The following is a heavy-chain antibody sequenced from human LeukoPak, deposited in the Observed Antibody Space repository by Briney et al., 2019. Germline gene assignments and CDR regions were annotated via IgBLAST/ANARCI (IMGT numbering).Heavy chain of an antibody. Sequence: GESLKISCKGSGYSFTNFWIGWVRQMPGKGLEWMGIIYPGDSDIRYSPSFQGQVTISADKSINTAYLQWSSLKASDTAMYYCARRIEWSRGGATEDAFDIWGQGTMVTVSS. D-gene: IGHD2-21*01. CDR3: ARRIEWSRGGATEDAFDI. CDR1: GYSFTNFW. CDR2: IYPGDSDI. J-gene: IGHJ3*02. V-gene: IGHV5-51*01.